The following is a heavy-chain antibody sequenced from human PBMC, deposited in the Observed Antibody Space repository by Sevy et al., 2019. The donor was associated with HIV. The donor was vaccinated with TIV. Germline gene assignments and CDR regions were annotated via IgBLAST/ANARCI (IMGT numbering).Heavy chain of an antibody. J-gene: IGHJ4*02. CDR2: ISYDGSNK. CDR3: ARDMGRIVVVVAALDY. D-gene: IGHD2-15*01. CDR1: GFTFSSYA. V-gene: IGHV3-30-3*01. Sequence: GGSLRLSCAASGFTFSSYAMQWVRQAPGKGLEWVAVISYDGSNKYYADSVKGRFTISRDNSKNTLYLQMNSLRAEDTAVYYCARDMGRIVVVVAALDYWGQGTLVTVSS.